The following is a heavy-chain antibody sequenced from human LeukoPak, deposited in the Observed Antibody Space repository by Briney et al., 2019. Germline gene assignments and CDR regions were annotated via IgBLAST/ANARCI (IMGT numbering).Heavy chain of an antibody. Sequence: GGSLRLSCAPSGFTFDNFAMTWVRQAPGKGLEWVSEITGSGGSTYYADSVKGRFTISRDNSKNTLYLQMNSLRAEDTALYYCARELFDFDYWGQRTLVTVSS. J-gene: IGHJ4*02. V-gene: IGHV3-23*01. D-gene: IGHD3-10*01. CDR2: ITGSGGST. CDR3: ARELFDFDY. CDR1: GFTFDNFA.